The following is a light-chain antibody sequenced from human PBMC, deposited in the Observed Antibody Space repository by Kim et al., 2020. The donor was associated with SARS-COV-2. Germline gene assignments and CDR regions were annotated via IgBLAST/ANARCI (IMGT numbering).Light chain of an antibody. Sequence: SVLPEEGAPHPCRAGQGVATKLAWYQQKPGQAPRLLIYGAYTRATGVPDRFSGSGSGAEFTLTISSLQSKDSAVYYCQQYENWPRTFGPGPRWKSN. CDR1: QGVATK. V-gene: IGKV3-15*01. J-gene: IGKJ1*01. CDR2: GAY. CDR3: QQYENWPRT.